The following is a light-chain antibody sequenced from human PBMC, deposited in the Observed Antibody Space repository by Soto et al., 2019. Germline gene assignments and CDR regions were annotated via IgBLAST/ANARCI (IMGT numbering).Light chain of an antibody. CDR3: QQYTTYPWT. J-gene: IGKJ1*01. CDR1: QSISSW. V-gene: IGKV1-5*01. Sequence: DIQMTPSPSTLSASVGDRVTITCRASQSISSWLAWYQQKPGRAPKVLIFDASSLESGVPSRFSGSGSATEITLTISSLQPDDFATYYCQQYTTYPWTFGQGTKVDIK. CDR2: DAS.